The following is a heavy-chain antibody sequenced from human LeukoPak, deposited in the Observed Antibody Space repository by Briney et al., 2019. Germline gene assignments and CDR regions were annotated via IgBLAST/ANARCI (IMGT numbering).Heavy chain of an antibody. CDR3: ASARYNWNYGDY. CDR2: ISSSSSTI. CDR1: GFTFSGYS. V-gene: IGHV3-48*04. D-gene: IGHD1-7*01. Sequence: GSLRLSCAASGFTFSGYSMNWVRQAPGKGLEWVSYISSSSSTIYYVDSVKGRFTISRDNAKNSLYLQLNSLRAEDTAVYYCASARYNWNYGDYWGQGTLVTVSS. J-gene: IGHJ4*02.